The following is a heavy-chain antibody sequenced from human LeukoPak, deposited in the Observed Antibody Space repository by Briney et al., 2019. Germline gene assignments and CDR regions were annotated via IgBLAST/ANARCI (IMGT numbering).Heavy chain of an antibody. D-gene: IGHD2-15*01. CDR3: ARVGCSGGRCPGYGMDV. CDR2: ISSSSTYI. J-gene: IGHJ6*02. V-gene: IGHV3-21*01. CDR1: GFTFSSYS. Sequence: GRSLRLSCAASGFTFSSYSMNWVRQAPGKGLEWVSSISSSSTYIYYADSVKGRFTISRDNAKNSLYLQMNSLRVEDTAVYYCARVGCSGGRCPGYGMDVWGQGTTVAVSS.